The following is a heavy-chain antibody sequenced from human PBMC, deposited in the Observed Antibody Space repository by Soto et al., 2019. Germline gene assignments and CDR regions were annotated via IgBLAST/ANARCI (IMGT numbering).Heavy chain of an antibody. CDR1: GGSISSYY. V-gene: IGHV4-59*01. CDR2: IYYSGST. J-gene: IGHJ5*02. Sequence: QVQLQESGPGLVKPSETLSLTCTVSGGSISSYYWSWIRQPPGKGLEWIGYIYYSGSTNYNPSLKSRVTISVNTSKYQFSLKLSSVTAADTAVYYCSRDGGITIVRGVITYNWFDPWGQGTLVTVSS. CDR3: SRDGGITIVRGVITYNWFDP. D-gene: IGHD3-10*01.